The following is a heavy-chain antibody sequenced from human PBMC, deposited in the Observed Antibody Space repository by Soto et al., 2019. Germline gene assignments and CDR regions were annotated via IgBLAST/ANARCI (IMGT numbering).Heavy chain of an antibody. V-gene: IGHV1-18*04. D-gene: IGHD6-6*01. Sequence: ASVKVSCKASGYTFTSYGISWVRQAPGQGLEWMGWISAYNGNTNYAQKLQGRVTMTTDTSTSTAYMELRSLRSDDTAGYYCARDMGQLVPYYYYGMDVWGQGTTVTVSS. CDR2: ISAYNGNT. J-gene: IGHJ6*02. CDR3: ARDMGQLVPYYYYGMDV. CDR1: GYTFTSYG.